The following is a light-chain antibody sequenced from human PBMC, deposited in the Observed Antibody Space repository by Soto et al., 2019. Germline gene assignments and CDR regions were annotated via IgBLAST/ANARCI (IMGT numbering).Light chain of an antibody. V-gene: IGLV2-14*03. Sequence: QSALTQPASVSGSPGQSITISCTGSSSDVGGHNYVSWYQQHPGKAPKLMIYDVSNRPSGGSNRFSGSKSGNTASLTISGLQAADEADYYCSSYTSSDTLVAFGGGTKLTVL. CDR1: SSDVGGHNY. J-gene: IGLJ2*01. CDR3: SSYTSSDTLVA. CDR2: DVS.